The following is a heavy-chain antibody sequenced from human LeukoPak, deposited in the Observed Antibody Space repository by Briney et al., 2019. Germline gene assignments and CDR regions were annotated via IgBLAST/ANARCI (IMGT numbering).Heavy chain of an antibody. Sequence: GGSLRLSCAASDFTFSDYWMSWVRQAPGKGLEWVSAISGSGGSTYYADSVKGRFTISRDNSKNTLYLQMNSLRAEDTAVYFCARGILVGATTSSTRYFDYWGQGTLVTVSS. CDR1: DFTFSDYW. CDR3: ARGILVGATTSSTRYFDY. CDR2: ISGSGGST. V-gene: IGHV3-23*01. D-gene: IGHD1-26*01. J-gene: IGHJ4*02.